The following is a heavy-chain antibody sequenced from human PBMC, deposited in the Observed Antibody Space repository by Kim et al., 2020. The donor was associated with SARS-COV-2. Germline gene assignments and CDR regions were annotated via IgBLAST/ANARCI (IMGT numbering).Heavy chain of an antibody. J-gene: IGHJ4*02. D-gene: IGHD3-22*01. CDR3: ARDPESGGYYDSSDSDY. Sequence: ASVKVSCKASGYTFTSYAMHWVRQAPGQRLEWMGWINAGNGNTKYSQKFQGRVTITRDTSASTAYMELSSLRSEDTAVYYCARDPESGGYYDSSDSDYWVQGTLVAVSS. V-gene: IGHV1-3*01. CDR2: INAGNGNT. CDR1: GYTFTSYA.